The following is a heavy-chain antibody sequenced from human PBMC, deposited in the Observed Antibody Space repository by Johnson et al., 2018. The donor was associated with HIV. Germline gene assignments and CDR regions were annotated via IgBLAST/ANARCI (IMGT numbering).Heavy chain of an antibody. D-gene: IGHD6-19*01. J-gene: IGHJ3*02. CDR2: IKQDGSEK. Sequence: EVQLVESGGGLVQPGGSLRLSCAASGFTFSSYWMSWVRQAPGKGLEWVANIKQDGSEKYYVDSVKGRFTISRDNAKNSLYLQMNSLRAEDTAVYYCARDGWGSRGWDDAFDIWGQGTMVTVSS. CDR1: GFTFSSYW. CDR3: ARDGWGSRGWDDAFDI. V-gene: IGHV3-7*01.